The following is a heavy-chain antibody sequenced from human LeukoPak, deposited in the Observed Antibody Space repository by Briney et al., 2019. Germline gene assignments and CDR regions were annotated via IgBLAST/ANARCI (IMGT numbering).Heavy chain of an antibody. D-gene: IGHD2-15*01. CDR3: AREGRSSTPGY. CDR1: GASISSNY. CDR2: ISRSGST. V-gene: IGHV4-4*07. Sequence: SETLSLTCTVSGASISSNYWTWVRQPAGKGLEWMGRISRSGSTDYNPSLKRRITMSVDTSKNQFSLKLSSVTAADTAVYYCAREGRSSTPGYWGQGALVTVSS. J-gene: IGHJ4*02.